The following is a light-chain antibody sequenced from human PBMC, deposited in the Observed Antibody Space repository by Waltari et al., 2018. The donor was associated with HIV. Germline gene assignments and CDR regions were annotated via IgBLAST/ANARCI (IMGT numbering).Light chain of an antibody. Sequence: EILLTQSPATLSLSTGERATLSCRASQSVSVHLAWYQQKPDQAPRLLMFHASSRATGVPARFSASGSGTEFTLTISSLQSEDFAVYYCQQYENWPPLTFGGGTKVEMK. CDR3: QQYENWPPLT. J-gene: IGKJ4*01. V-gene: IGKV3-15*01. CDR1: QSVSVH. CDR2: HAS.